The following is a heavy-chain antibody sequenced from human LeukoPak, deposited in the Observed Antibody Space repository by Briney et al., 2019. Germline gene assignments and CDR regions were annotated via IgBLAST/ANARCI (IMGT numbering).Heavy chain of an antibody. J-gene: IGHJ5*02. V-gene: IGHV1-2*06. CDR1: GYTFTGYY. D-gene: IGHD3-10*01. CDR2: INPNSGGT. Sequence: ASVKVSCEASGYTFTGYYMHWVRQAPGQGLEWMGRINPNSGGTNYAQKFQGRVTMTRDTSISTAYMELSRLRSDDTAVYYCARVRRTVTSYGSGSNWFDPWGQGTLVTVSS. CDR3: ARVRRTVTSYGSGSNWFDP.